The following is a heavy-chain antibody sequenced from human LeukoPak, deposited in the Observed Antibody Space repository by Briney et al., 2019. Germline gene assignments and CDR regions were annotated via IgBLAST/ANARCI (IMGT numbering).Heavy chain of an antibody. CDR3: ARGPLYYYDSSGYPMAGVTDY. Sequence: ASVKVSCKASGYTFTGYYMHWVRQAPGQGLEWMGWINPNSGGTNYAQKFQGRVTMTRDTSISTAYMELSRLRSDDTAVYYCARGPLYYYDSSGYPMAGVTDYWGQRTLVTVSS. V-gene: IGHV1-2*02. CDR1: GYTFTGYY. CDR2: INPNSGGT. D-gene: IGHD3-22*01. J-gene: IGHJ4*02.